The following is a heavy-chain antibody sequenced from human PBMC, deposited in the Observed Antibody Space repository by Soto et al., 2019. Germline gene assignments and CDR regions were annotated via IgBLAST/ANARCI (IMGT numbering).Heavy chain of an antibody. CDR1: GFTLSNYW. CDR2: IRTDGRST. V-gene: IGHV3-74*01. D-gene: IGHD3-3*01. CDR3: AKGKANTVFGVDTLFDY. J-gene: IGHJ4*02. Sequence: GGSLRLSCAAYGFTLSNYWMHWVRQVPGKGLVWVSHIRTDGRSTRYADSVEGRFTISRDNAKNTLYLQMDSLRDEDTGVFYCAKGKANTVFGVDTLFDYWGQGTQVTVSS.